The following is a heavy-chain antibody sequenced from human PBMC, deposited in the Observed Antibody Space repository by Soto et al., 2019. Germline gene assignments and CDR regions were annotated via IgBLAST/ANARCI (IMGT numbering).Heavy chain of an antibody. CDR3: AKDNVPAHYNWFDP. V-gene: IGHV1-18*04. J-gene: IGHJ5*02. CDR2: ISAYNGNT. Sequence: ASVKVSCKASGYTFTSYGISWVRQAPGQGLEWMGWISAYNGNTNYAQKLQGRVTMTTDTSTSTAYMELRSLRSDDTAVYYCAKDNVPAHYNWFDPWGQGTLVTVSS. D-gene: IGHD3-16*01. CDR1: GYTFTSYG.